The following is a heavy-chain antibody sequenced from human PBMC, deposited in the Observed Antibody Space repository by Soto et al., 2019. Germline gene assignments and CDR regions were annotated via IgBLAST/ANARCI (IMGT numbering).Heavy chain of an antibody. J-gene: IGHJ4*02. D-gene: IGHD6-13*01. CDR2: ISYDGSNV. CDR3: ATTLTAPGLH. V-gene: IGHV3-30-3*01. CDR1: GFTFSTHP. Sequence: GGSLRLSCAGPGFTFSTHPMHWVRQSPGKGLEWVAVISYDGSNVNYADSVKGRFIISRDNSKKTLYLEMNSLRYEDTAVYYCATTLTAPGLHWGQG.